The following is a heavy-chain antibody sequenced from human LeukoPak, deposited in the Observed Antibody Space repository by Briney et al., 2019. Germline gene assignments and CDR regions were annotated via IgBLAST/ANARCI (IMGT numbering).Heavy chain of an antibody. CDR3: ARPPSDYYDSSGYHVDAFDI. CDR1: GFTFSSYS. Sequence: PGGSLRLSWAASGFTFSSYSMNWVRQAPGKGLEWVSSISSSSSYIYYADSVKGRFTISRDNAKNSLYLQMNSLRAEDTAVYYCARPPSDYYDSSGYHVDAFDIWGQGTMVTVSS. J-gene: IGHJ3*02. V-gene: IGHV3-21*01. CDR2: ISSSSSYI. D-gene: IGHD3-22*01.